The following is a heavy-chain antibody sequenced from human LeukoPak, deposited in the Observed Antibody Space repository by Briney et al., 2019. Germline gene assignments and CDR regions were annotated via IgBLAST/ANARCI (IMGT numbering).Heavy chain of an antibody. Sequence: GGSLRLSCAASGFTFSSYSMNWVRQAPGKGLEWVSSISSSSSYIYYADSVKGRFTISRDNAKNSLYLQMNSLRAEDTAVYYCARDQYSVSSSWYPGYYYYYYGMDVWGQGTTVTVSS. CDR1: GFTFSSYS. V-gene: IGHV3-21*01. D-gene: IGHD6-13*01. J-gene: IGHJ6*02. CDR2: ISSSSSYI. CDR3: ARDQYSVSSSWYPGYYYYYYGMDV.